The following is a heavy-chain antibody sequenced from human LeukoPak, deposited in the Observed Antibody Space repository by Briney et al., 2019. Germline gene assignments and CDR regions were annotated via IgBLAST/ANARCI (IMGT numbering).Heavy chain of an antibody. CDR3: ARPDYGGNSARAAFDI. J-gene: IGHJ3*02. V-gene: IGHV1-2*02. D-gene: IGHD4-23*01. Sequence: GASVKVSCKASGYTFTGYYMHWVRQAPGQGLEWMGWINPNSGGTNYAQKFQGRVTMTRDTSISTAYMELSRLRSDDTAVYYCARPDYGGNSARAAFDIWGQGTMVTVSS. CDR2: INPNSGGT. CDR1: GYTFTGYY.